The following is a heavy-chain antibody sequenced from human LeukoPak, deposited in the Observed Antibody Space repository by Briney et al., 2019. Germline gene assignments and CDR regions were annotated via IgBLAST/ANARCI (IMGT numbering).Heavy chain of an antibody. CDR3: ARSDTGSGYYDFDY. CDR1: GFTFSDYG. J-gene: IGHJ4*02. V-gene: IGHV3-33*01. CDR2: IWYDGSNQ. D-gene: IGHD5-12*01. Sequence: GGSLRLSCAASGFTFSDYGMHWVRQAPGKGLEWVALIWYDGSNQYYADSVRGRFTISRDNSKNTLHLQMNSLRAEDTAVYYCARSDTGSGYYDFDYWGQGTLVTVSS.